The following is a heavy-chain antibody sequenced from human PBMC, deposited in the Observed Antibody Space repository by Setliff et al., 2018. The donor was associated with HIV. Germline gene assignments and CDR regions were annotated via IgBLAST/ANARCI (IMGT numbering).Heavy chain of an antibody. J-gene: IGHJ5*02. CDR2: IIPVFGTL. Sequence: SVKVSCKASGGTFSSFAISWVRQAPGQGLEWMGEIIPVFGTLNYAQKFQGRVTITADELTGTAYMDLTNLRPEDTAVYYCARGRRVVPAAESNWFDPGGQGTLVTVSS. CDR3: ARGRRVVPAAESNWFDP. V-gene: IGHV1-69*13. CDR1: GGTFSSFA. D-gene: IGHD2-2*01.